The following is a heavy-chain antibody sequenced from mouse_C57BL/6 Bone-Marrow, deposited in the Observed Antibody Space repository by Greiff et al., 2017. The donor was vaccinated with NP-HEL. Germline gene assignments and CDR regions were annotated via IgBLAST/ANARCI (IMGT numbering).Heavy chain of an antibody. D-gene: IGHD1-1*01. CDR1: GFTFSSYA. CDR3: AWVWVVAPVDY. Sequence: EVKVVESGGGLVKPGGSLKLSCAASGFTFSSYAMSWVRQTPEKRLEWVATISAGGSYTYYPDNVKGRFTITRDKAKNNLYLQMSQLKSEDTAMYYCAWVWVVAPVDYWGQGTSVTVSA. J-gene: IGHJ4*01. CDR2: ISAGGSYT. V-gene: IGHV5-4*03.